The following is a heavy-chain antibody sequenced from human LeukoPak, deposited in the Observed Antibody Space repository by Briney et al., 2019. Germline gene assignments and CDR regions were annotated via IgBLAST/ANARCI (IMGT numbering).Heavy chain of an antibody. D-gene: IGHD5/OR15-5a*01. V-gene: IGHV3-23*01. J-gene: IGHJ1*01. CDR2: TTFSGGTT. CDR1: GFAFSSYA. Sequence: GGSLRLSCAASGFAFSSYAMSWVLQAPGKGLEWVSGTTFSGGTTYYADSVKGRFTISRDNSKNTLYLQMNSLRAEDTAVYYCAKDLPSSDWGQGTLVTVSS. CDR3: AKDLPSSD.